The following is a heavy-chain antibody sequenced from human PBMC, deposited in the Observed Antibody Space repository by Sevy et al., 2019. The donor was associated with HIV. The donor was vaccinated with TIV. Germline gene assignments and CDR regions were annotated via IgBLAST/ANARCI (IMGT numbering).Heavy chain of an antibody. CDR2: ISSSGSTI. D-gene: IGHD5-12*01. J-gene: IGHJ4*02. V-gene: IGHV3-11*04. Sequence: GGSLRLSCAASGFTFSDYYMSWIRQAPGKGLEWVSYISSSGSTIYYADSVKGRFTISRDNAKNSLYLQMNSLRAEDTAVYCCARGKRRGYSGYDSRPYYFDYWGQGTLVTVSS. CDR3: ARGKRRGYSGYDSRPYYFDY. CDR1: GFTFSDYY.